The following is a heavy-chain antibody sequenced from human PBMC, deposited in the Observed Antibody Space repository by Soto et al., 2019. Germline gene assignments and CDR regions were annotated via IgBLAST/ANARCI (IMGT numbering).Heavy chain of an antibody. V-gene: IGHV1-69*01. D-gene: IGHD3-16*01. CDR3: ARAPGGGTTVGGYYFDY. CDR1: GGTFSSYA. CDR2: IIPIFGTA. J-gene: IGHJ4*02. Sequence: QVQLVQSGAEVKKPGSSVKVSCKASGGTFSSYAISWVRQAPGQGLEWMGGIIPIFGTANYAQKFQGRVTITADESTSTAYMELSSLRSEDKAVYYCARAPGGGTTVGGYYFDYWGQGPLVTVSS.